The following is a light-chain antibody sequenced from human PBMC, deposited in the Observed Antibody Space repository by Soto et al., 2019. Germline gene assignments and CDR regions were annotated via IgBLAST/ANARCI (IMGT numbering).Light chain of an antibody. CDR1: QTISSC. CDR3: KPYNSYSEA. V-gene: IGKV1-5*03. CDR2: KAS. Sequence: DIQMTQSPSTLSGSLGDRFTITCRASQTISSCLAWYQQKPGKAPKLLIYKASTLKSGVPSRFSGSGSGTEFTLTIRSLPPDDFATYYCKPYNSYSEAFGQGTKVELK. J-gene: IGKJ1*01.